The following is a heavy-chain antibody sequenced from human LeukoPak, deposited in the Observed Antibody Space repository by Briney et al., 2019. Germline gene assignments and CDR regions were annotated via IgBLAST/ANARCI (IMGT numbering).Heavy chain of an antibody. V-gene: IGHV3-21*01. D-gene: IGHD6-13*01. J-gene: IGHJ4*02. CDR1: GFTFSTYS. CDR3: AKEQNSGIGAAGTLL. CDR2: ISSSSRYI. Sequence: GGSLRLSCSASGFTFSTYSMNWVRQAPGKGLEWISSISSSSRYIYYADSVKGRFTISRDNSKNTLYLQMNSLRAEDTAVYYCAKEQNSGIGAAGTLLWGQGTLVTVSS.